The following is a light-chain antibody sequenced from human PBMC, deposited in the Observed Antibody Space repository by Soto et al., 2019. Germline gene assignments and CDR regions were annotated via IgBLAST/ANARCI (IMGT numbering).Light chain of an antibody. CDR1: QSVSSSY. CDR2: GAS. J-gene: IGKJ2*02. Sequence: EIVLTQSPGTLSLSPGERATLSCRASQSVSSSYLAWYQQKPGQAPRLLIYGASSRATGIPDRFSGSGSGTDFTLTISRLEPEDSAVYYCQQYGSSPPLCTFGQGTKLEIK. CDR3: QQYGSSPPLCT. V-gene: IGKV3-20*01.